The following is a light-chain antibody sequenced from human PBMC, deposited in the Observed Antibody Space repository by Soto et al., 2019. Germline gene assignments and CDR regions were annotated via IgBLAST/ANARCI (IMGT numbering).Light chain of an antibody. V-gene: IGKV1-27*01. Sequence: DIQMTQSPTSLSASVGDRVTITCRASQGIRNFVAWYQQKPGKPPKLLIYAASTLQSGVPSRFSGSGSGTDFTLTINSLQPDDVASYSCQKYSSVPVFGPGTKVEI. J-gene: IGKJ3*01. CDR1: QGIRNF. CDR3: QKYSSVPV. CDR2: AAS.